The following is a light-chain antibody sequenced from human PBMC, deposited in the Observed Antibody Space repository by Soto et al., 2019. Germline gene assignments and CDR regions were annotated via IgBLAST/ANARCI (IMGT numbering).Light chain of an antibody. Sequence: EIVLTQSPGTLSVSPGERATLSCRASETISSDKLAWYQQKPGQPPSLLIYGTFSRATGIPDRFSGSGSGTDFTLTISRVEPEDSAIYYCQQYGSWTFGQGTKVEI. CDR3: QQYGSWT. V-gene: IGKV3-20*01. CDR2: GTF. J-gene: IGKJ1*01. CDR1: ETISSDK.